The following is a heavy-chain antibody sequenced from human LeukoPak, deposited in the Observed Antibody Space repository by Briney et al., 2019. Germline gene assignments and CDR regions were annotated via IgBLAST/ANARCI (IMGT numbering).Heavy chain of an antibody. Sequence: TSETLSLTCTVSGGSIRSSPYYWGWVRQPPGKGLEWIGSLHYSGTTNYNPSLKSRVTMSVDTSKNQFSLKLSSVTAADTAVYYCARDGSDFWSGYYAHNWFDPWGQGTLVTVSS. V-gene: IGHV4-39*07. CDR1: GGSIRSSPYY. CDR3: ARDGSDFWSGYYAHNWFDP. CDR2: LHYSGTT. D-gene: IGHD3-3*01. J-gene: IGHJ5*02.